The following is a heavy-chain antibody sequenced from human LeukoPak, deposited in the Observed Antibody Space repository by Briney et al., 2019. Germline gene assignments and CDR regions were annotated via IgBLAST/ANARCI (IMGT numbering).Heavy chain of an antibody. D-gene: IGHD3-3*01. CDR3: ARDRNYDFWSGSHNWFDP. CDR2: ISGSSSDI. J-gene: IGHJ5*02. Sequence: GGSLRLSCAASGFTFSTYSMNWVRQAPGEGLAWVSSISGSSSDIYYAESVKGRFTISRDNAKNSLYLQMNSLRAEDTAVYYCARDRNYDFWSGSHNWFDPWGQGTLVTVSS. CDR1: GFTFSTYS. V-gene: IGHV3-21*01.